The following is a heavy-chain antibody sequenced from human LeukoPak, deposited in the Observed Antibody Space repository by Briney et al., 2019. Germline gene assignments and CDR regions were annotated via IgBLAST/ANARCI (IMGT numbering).Heavy chain of an antibody. CDR2: INPSAGST. D-gene: IGHD3-22*01. V-gene: IGHV1-46*01. J-gene: IGHJ4*02. CDR1: GYTFTSYY. Sequence: ASVKVSCKASGYTFTSYYMHWVRQAPGQGLEWMGIINPSAGSTSYAQKFQGRVTMTRDMSTSTVYMELSSLRSEDTAVYYCARGYYDSSGNRSPQDYWGQGTLVTVSS. CDR3: ARGYYDSSGNRSPQDY.